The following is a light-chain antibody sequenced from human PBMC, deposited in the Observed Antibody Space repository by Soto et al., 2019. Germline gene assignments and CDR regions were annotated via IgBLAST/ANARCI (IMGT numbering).Light chain of an antibody. CDR2: DAS. CDR3: QQYGGSLT. V-gene: IGKV3-11*01. Sequence: EIVLTQSPATLSLSPGETATLSSRAGQSINNALAWYQQKPGQAPRLLIYDASNRATGIPARFSGSGSGTDFTLTISSLEPEDFAVYYCQQYGGSLTFGGGTKVEIK. CDR1: QSINNA. J-gene: IGKJ4*01.